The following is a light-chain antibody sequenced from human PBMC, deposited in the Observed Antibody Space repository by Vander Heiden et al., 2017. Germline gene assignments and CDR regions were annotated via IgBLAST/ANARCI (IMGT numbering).Light chain of an antibody. V-gene: IGKV1-39*01. CDR2: AAS. J-gene: IGKJ1*01. CDR1: QSINSY. Sequence: DIQMTQSPSSLSASGGDRVTITCRASQSINSYLSWYQQRPGKAPNLLIYAASSLQSGVPSRFSGSGSGTDFTFTISSLQPEDFATYYCQQSYSSLRTFGQGTKVEIK. CDR3: QQSYSSLRT.